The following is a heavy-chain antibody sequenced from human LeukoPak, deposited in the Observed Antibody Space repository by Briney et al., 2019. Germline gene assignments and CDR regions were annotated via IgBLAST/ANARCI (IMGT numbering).Heavy chain of an antibody. V-gene: IGHV4-38-2*02. Sequence: SETLSLTCTVSGGSISGYYWGWIRQPPGKGLEWIGNIHHSGSTYYNPSLKSRVTISVDTSKNHFSLKLSSVTAADTAVYYCARTVTVTSFSFDYWGQGTLVTVSS. CDR1: GGSISGYY. J-gene: IGHJ4*02. CDR3: ARTVTVTSFSFDY. CDR2: IHHSGST. D-gene: IGHD4-17*01.